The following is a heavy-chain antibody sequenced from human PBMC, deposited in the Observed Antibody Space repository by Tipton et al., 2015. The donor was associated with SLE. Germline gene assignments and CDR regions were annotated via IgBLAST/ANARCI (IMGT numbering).Heavy chain of an antibody. D-gene: IGHD2-15*01. V-gene: IGHV1-46*01. CDR2: INPSGGST. J-gene: IGHJ6*02. CDR1: GYTFTSYY. Sequence: QLVQSGAEVKKPGASVKVSCKASGYTFTSYYMHWVRQAPGQGLEWMGIINPSGGSTSYAQKFQGRVTMTRDTSTSTVYMELSSLRSEDTAVYYCARASGGSSTSYYYGMDVWGQGTTVTVSS. CDR3: ARASGGSSTSYYYGMDV.